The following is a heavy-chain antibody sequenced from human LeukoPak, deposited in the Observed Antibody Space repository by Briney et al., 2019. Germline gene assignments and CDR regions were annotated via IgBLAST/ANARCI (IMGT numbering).Heavy chain of an antibody. CDR1: GLTFHLYA. V-gene: IGHV3-30*04. CDR2: MSYDGSKK. Sequence: SGGSLRLSCAASGLTFHLYAMHWVRQAPGKGLEWVAVMSYDGSKKYYTDSVKGRFTISRDNSKHTLYVLINELRPEDTAVYYCARGDHYYDSSAFIDYWGQGTLVTVSS. CDR3: ARGDHYYDSSAFIDY. D-gene: IGHD3-22*01. J-gene: IGHJ4*02.